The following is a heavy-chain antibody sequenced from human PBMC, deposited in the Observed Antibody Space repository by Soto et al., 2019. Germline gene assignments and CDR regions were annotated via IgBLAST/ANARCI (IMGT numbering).Heavy chain of an antibody. CDR1: GFTFSSYG. V-gene: IGHV3-30*18. CDR2: ISYDGSNK. J-gene: IGHJ4*02. Sequence: GGSLRLSCAASGFTFSSYGMHWVRQAPGKGLEWVAVISYDGSNKYYADSVKGRFTISRDNSKNTLYLQMSSLRAEDTAVYYCAKEKSGSSPTVDYWGQGTLVTVSS. D-gene: IGHD6-13*01. CDR3: AKEKSGSSPTVDY.